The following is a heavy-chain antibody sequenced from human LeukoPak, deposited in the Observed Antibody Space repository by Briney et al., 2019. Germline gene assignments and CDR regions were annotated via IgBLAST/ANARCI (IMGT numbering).Heavy chain of an antibody. J-gene: IGHJ4*02. CDR3: AKGGYGSGMDSQQTYYFEY. CDR2: IRYDGSNK. Sequence: GGSLRLSCAASGFTFSSYGMHWVRQAPGKGLEWVAFIRYDGSNKYYADSVKGRFTISRDNSKNTLYLQMNSLRAEDTAVYYCAKGGYGSGMDSQQTYYFEYWGQETLVTVSS. D-gene: IGHD3-10*01. CDR1: GFTFSSYG. V-gene: IGHV3-30*02.